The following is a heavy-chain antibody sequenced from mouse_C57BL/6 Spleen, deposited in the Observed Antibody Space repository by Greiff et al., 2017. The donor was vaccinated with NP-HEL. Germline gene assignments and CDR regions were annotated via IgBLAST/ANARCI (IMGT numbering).Heavy chain of an antibody. D-gene: IGHD2-1*01. Sequence: EVKVVESEGGLVQPGSSMKLSCTASGFTFSDYYMAWVRQVPEKGLEWVANINYDGSSTYYLDSLKSRFIISRDNAKNILYLQMSSLKSEDTATYYCARGIYYGNYGNYAMDYWGQGTSVTVSS. CDR3: ARGIYYGNYGNYAMDY. CDR1: GFTFSDYY. CDR2: INYDGSST. J-gene: IGHJ4*01. V-gene: IGHV5-16*01.